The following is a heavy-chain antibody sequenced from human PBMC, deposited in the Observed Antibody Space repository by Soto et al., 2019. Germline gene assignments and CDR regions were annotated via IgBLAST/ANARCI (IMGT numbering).Heavy chain of an antibody. Sequence: QVQLVQSGSEVQEPGSSVKVSCKASGGGTLRDYRTTWVRRAPGPGLEWMGGIIPKLGSANYSQNFQCRVTVTADESTNTVYIELRRRRSDDTAVYYCARGGHGYNFGAVYWGQGTPVTFAS. CDR3: ARGGHGYNFGAVY. D-gene: IGHD5-12*01. V-gene: IGHV1-69*01. CDR1: GGGTLRDYR. CDR2: IIPKLGSA. J-gene: IGHJ4*02.